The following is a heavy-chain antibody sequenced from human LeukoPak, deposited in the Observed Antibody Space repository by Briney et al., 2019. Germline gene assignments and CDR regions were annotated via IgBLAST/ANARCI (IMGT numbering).Heavy chain of an antibody. CDR1: GFTLSSYG. V-gene: IGHV3-33*01. CDR2: KWYDGSNK. CDR3: AREQYGSDDALDI. Sequence: PGGSLRLSCAASGFTLSSYGMHWVRQAPGKGLEWVTVKWYDGSNKYYADSVKGRFTVSRDNSKNTLDLQMSSLRAEDTAVYYCAREQYGSDDALDIWGQGTSVTVSS. D-gene: IGHD3-10*01. J-gene: IGHJ3*02.